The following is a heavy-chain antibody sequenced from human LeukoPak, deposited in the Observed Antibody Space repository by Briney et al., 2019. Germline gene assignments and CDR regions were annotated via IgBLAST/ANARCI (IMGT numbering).Heavy chain of an antibody. V-gene: IGHV1-18*01. D-gene: IGHD5-18*01. CDR3: ARDPDVNTAMVHFDY. Sequence: GASVTVSCTASGYTFTSYGISWLRQAPGQGLEWMGWISTYNGNRNSAQKLQGRVTMTTDTSTSTAYMELRSLTSDDTAVYYCARDPDVNTAMVHFDYWGQGTLVTVSS. CDR1: GYTFTSYG. CDR2: ISTYNGNR. J-gene: IGHJ4*02.